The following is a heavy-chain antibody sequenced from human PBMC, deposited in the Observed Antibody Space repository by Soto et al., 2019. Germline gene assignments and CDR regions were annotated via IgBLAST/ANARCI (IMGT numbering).Heavy chain of an antibody. D-gene: IGHD3-3*01. J-gene: IGHJ4*02. CDR3: ARKRITIFGVAPSYFDY. CDR2: IYYSGST. CDR1: GGSISSGGYY. V-gene: IGHV4-31*03. Sequence: PSETLSLTCTVSGGSISSGGYYWSWIRQHPGKGLEWIGYIYYSGSTYYNPSLKSRVTISVDTSKNQFSLKLSSVTAADTAVYYCARKRITIFGVAPSYFDYWGQGTLVTVSS.